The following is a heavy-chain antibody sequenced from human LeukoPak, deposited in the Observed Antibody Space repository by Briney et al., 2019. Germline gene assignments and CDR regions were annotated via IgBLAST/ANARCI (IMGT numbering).Heavy chain of an antibody. CDR2: IYYSGRT. J-gene: IGHJ1*01. V-gene: IGHV4-39*01. Sequence: SETLSLTCSVSGDSVSRSDSYWDWIRQPPGKGLEWIGTIYYSGRTYYSPSLKSRVTMSVDPSNNQFSLNPRSVTAADTALYYCARRRYYDGSGYLEWGQGTLLSVSP. CDR3: ARRRYYDGSGYLE. CDR1: GDSVSRSDSY. D-gene: IGHD3-22*01.